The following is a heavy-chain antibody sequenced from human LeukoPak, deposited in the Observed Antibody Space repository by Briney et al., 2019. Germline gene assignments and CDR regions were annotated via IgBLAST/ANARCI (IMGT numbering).Heavy chain of an antibody. V-gene: IGHV3-30*02. Sequence: GGSLRLSCAASGFTFSSYGMRWVRQAPGKGLEWVAFIRYDGSNTYYADSVKGRFTISRDNSKNTLYLQMNSLRAEDTAVYYCAKEMYYYDSSGYYPDYWGQGTLVTVSS. CDR1: GFTFSSYG. D-gene: IGHD3-22*01. J-gene: IGHJ4*02. CDR3: AKEMYYYDSSGYYPDY. CDR2: IRYDGSNT.